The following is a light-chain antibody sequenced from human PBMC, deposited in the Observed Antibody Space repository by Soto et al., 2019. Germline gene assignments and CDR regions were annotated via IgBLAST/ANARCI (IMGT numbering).Light chain of an antibody. V-gene: IGKV1-5*03. CDR3: QHYFSYPYA. CDR2: KAS. J-gene: IGKJ2*01. CDR1: QSGLTW. Sequence: DIQMTQSPATLSASVGDTVSITCRASQSGLTWSAWYQQKPGKAPNLLIYKASRLRDGVPSRFSGSGSGTDFTLTISSLRPDDFASYFCQHYFSYPYAFGQGTKLEI.